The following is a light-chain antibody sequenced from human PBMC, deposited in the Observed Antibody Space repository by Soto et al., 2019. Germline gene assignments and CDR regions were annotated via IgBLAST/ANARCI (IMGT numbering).Light chain of an antibody. CDR1: ENINYY. V-gene: IGKV1-39*01. J-gene: IGKJ2*01. CDR2: GAT. CDR3: QQSDSMPYT. Sequence: DIQMTQSPSFLSASVGDRVTITCRASENINYYLNWFQQTPGKAPKLLIFGATSLQNGVPSRSSGSGSGTDFTLTISSLQPEDFATYWCQQSDSMPYTFGQGTKLEIK.